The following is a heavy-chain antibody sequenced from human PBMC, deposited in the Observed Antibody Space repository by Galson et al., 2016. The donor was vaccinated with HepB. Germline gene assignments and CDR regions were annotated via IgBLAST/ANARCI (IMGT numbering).Heavy chain of an antibody. CDR3: ARDWGY. D-gene: IGHD3-16*01. J-gene: IGHJ4*02. V-gene: IGHV3-7*01. CDR2: IKEDGSEK. Sequence: SLRLSCAASGFTFGTYWMSWVRQAPGKGLEWVANIKEDGSEKYYAGSMKGRFTISRDNAMNSLYLQMNSLRGDDTAVYYCARDWGYWGQGTLVTVSS. CDR1: GFTFGTYW.